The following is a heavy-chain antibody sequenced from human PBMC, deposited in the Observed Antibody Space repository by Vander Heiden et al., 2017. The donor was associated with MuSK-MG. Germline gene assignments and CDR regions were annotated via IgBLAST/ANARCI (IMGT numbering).Heavy chain of an antibody. Sequence: EVQLVESGGGLVQPGGSLRLSCAASGFTFSSYSMNWVRQAPGKGLEWVSYISSSSSTIYYADSVKGRFTISRDNAKNSLYLQMNSLRDEDTAVYYCASSVKRGFNSGSYYFDYWGQGTLVTVSS. CDR2: ISSSSSTI. V-gene: IGHV3-48*02. J-gene: IGHJ4*02. CDR3: ASSVKRGFNSGSYYFDY. CDR1: GFTFSSYS. D-gene: IGHD1-26*01.